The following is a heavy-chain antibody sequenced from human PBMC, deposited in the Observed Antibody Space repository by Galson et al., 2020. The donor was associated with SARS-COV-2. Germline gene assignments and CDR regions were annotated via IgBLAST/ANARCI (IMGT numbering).Heavy chain of an antibody. D-gene: IGHD5-12*01. CDR1: GFTFSASA. J-gene: IGHJ4*02. CDR3: ACYSGNDQTYCGFDY. CDR2: IRSKGNNYAT. V-gene: IGHV3-73*01. Sequence: GGSLRLSCAASGFTFSASAIPWVRQASGKGLEWIGRIRSKGNNYATAYAASPKGRFTISRDDSKNTAYLQVNSLKSEDTAVYYCACYSGNDQTYCGFDYWGQGTLVIVSS.